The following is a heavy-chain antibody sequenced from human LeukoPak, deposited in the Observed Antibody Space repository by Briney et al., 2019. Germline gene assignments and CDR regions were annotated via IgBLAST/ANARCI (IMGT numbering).Heavy chain of an antibody. Sequence: TGGSLRLSCAASGFTFSSYAMSWVRQAPGKGPEWVSGISSSGGNTYYADSVKGRFTISRDNSKNTLYLQMNSLRAEDTAVYYCARRIGDSPDYWGQGTLVTVSS. CDR2: ISSSGGNT. D-gene: IGHD3-10*01. J-gene: IGHJ4*02. V-gene: IGHV3-23*01. CDR1: GFTFSSYA. CDR3: ARRIGDSPDY.